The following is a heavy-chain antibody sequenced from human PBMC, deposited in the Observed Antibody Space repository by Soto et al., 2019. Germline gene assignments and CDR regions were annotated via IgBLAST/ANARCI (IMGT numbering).Heavy chain of an antibody. J-gene: IGHJ6*02. CDR2: ISSSGSTI. CDR1: GFTFSDYY. Sequence: QVQLVESGGGLVKPGGSLRLSCAASGFTFSDYYMSWIRQAPGKGLEWVSYISSSGSTIYYADSVKGRFTISRDNAKNSLYMQMSSLRAEDTAGYDCATSHWGLALDVWGQGTTVTVSS. CDR3: ATSHWGLALDV. D-gene: IGHD3-16*01. V-gene: IGHV3-11*01.